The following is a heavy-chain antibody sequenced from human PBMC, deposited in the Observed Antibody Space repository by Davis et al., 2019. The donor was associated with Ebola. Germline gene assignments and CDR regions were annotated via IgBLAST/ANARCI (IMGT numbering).Heavy chain of an antibody. D-gene: IGHD2-2*01. J-gene: IGHJ6*02. CDR3: ARVINVVVPAAILDYYYGMDV. CDR2: ISAYNGNT. Sequence: ASVKVSCKASGYTFTSYGISWVRQAPGQGLEWMGWISAYNGNTNYAQKLQGRVTMTTDTSTSTAYMELRSLRSDDTAVYYCARVINVVVPAAILDYYYGMDVWGQGTTVTVSS. CDR1: GYTFTSYG. V-gene: IGHV1-18*01.